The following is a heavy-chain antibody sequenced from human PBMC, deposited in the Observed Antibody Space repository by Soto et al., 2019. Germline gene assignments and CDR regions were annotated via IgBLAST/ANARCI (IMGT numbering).Heavy chain of an antibody. D-gene: IGHD3-22*01. Sequence: QVQLVQSGAEVKKPGASVKVSCKASGYTFTSYGISWVRQAPGQGLEWMGWISAYNGNTNYAQKLQGRVTMTTDTSTSTAYMELRSLRSDETAVYYCAREREYYDSSGYRYGYYYYYGMDVWGQGTTVTVSS. CDR1: GYTFTSYG. V-gene: IGHV1-18*01. CDR2: ISAYNGNT. CDR3: AREREYYDSSGYRYGYYYYYGMDV. J-gene: IGHJ6*02.